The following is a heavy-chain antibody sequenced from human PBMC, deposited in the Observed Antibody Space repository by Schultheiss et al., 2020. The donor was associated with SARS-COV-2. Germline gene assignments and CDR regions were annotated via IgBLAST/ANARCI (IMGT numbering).Heavy chain of an antibody. J-gene: IGHJ2*01. Sequence: SETLSLTCTVSGGSISSGGYYWSWIRQHPGKGLEWIGYIYYSGSTNYNPSLKSRVTISVDTSKNQFSLKLSSVTAADTAVYYCARNYDLWDYGDYGFWYFDHWGRGTLVTVSS. CDR2: IYYSGST. CDR1: GGSISSGGYY. CDR3: ARNYDLWDYGDYGFWYFDH. V-gene: IGHV4-31*03. D-gene: IGHD4-17*01.